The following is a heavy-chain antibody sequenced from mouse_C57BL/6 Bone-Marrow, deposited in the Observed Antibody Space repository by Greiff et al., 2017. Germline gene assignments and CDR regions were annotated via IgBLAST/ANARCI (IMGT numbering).Heavy chain of an antibody. D-gene: IGHD2-5*01. V-gene: IGHV1-78*01. J-gene: IGHJ4*01. Sequence: VQLQQSDAELVKPGASVKISCKVSGYTFTDHTIHWMKQRPEQGLEWIGYIYPRDGSTKYNEKFKGKATLTADTSSSTAYMQLNSLTSEDSAVYLCARGVYYSNYAMDYWGQGTSVTVSS. CDR3: ARGVYYSNYAMDY. CDR2: IYPRDGST. CDR1: GYTFTDHT.